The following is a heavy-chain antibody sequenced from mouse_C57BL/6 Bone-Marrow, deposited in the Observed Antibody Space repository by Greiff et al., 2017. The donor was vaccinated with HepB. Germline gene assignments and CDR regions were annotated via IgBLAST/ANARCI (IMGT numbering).Heavy chain of an antibody. CDR1: GYTFTSYW. D-gene: IGHD1-1*01. V-gene: IGHV1-7*01. Sequence: QVQLQQSGAELAKPGASVKLSCKASGYTFTSYWMHWVKQRPGQGLEWIGYINPSSGYTKYNQKFKDKATLTSDKSSSTAYMKLSSLTYEDSAVYYCARRTVVAHWYFDVWGTGTTVTVSS. CDR2: INPSSGYT. J-gene: IGHJ1*03. CDR3: ARRTVVAHWYFDV.